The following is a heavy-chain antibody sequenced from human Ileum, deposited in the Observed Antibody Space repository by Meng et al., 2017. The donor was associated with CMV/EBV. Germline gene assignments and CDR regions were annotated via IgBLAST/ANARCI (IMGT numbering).Heavy chain of an antibody. CDR2: INHSGST. J-gene: IGHJ4*02. CDR3: ARGVAGGPFDY. Sequence: QVNLEQWCAGLLKPSGTQSLACAVYGGAFSGYYWSWIRQPPGKGLEWIGEINHSGSTNYNPSLKSRVTISVDTSKNQFFLKLSSVTAADTAVYYCARGVAGGPFDYWGQGTLVTVSS. CDR1: GGAFSGYY. D-gene: IGHD2-15*01. V-gene: IGHV4-34*01.